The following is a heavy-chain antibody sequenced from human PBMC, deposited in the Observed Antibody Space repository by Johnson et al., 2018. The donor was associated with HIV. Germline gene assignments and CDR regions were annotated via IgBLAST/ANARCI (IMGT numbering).Heavy chain of an antibody. CDR3: ARDRGYWDAFDI. V-gene: IGHV3-11*04. CDR2: ISSSGGTI. Sequence: QMLLVESGGGLVKPGGSLRLSCAAFGFTFFDYYMSWIRQAPGKGLEWVSYISSSGGTIYYSDSVKGRFSISRDNAKNSLYLQINSPRAEDTAVYYCARDRGYWDAFDIWGPGTMVTVSS. J-gene: IGHJ3*02. D-gene: IGHD3-22*01. CDR1: GFTFFDYY.